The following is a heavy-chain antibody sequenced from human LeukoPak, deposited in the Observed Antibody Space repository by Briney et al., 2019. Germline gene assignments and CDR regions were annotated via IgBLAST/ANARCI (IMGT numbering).Heavy chain of an antibody. D-gene: IGHD3-16*01. CDR1: GFTLSSYA. CDR3: AGDPLAYSYYMDV. V-gene: IGHV3-30-3*01. Sequence: GGSLRLSCAASGFTLSSYALHWVRQAPGKGLEWVAVISYDGSNKYYADSVKGRFTISRDNSKNTLYLQMNSLRAEDTAVYYCAGDPLAYSYYMDVWGKGTTVTVSS. CDR2: ISYDGSNK. J-gene: IGHJ6*03.